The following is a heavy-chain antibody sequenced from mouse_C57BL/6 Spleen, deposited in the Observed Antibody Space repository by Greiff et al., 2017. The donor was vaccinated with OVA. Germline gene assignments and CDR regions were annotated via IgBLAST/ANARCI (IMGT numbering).Heavy chain of an antibody. CDR3: ARAPRKDYGEGNYAMDY. J-gene: IGHJ4*01. Sequence: VQLVESGPGLVAPSQSLSITCTVSGFSLTSYGVHWVRQPPGKGLEWLVVIWSDGSTTYNSALKSRLSISKDNSKSQVFLKMNSLHTDDTAMYYCARAPRKDYGEGNYAMDYWGQGTSVTVSS. V-gene: IGHV2-6*03. CDR2: IWSDGST. CDR1: GFSLTSYG. D-gene: IGHD2-4*01.